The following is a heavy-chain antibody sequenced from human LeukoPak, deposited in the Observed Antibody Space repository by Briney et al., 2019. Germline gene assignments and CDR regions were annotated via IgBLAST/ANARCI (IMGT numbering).Heavy chain of an antibody. Sequence: GGSLRLSCAASGFTFSSYSMSWVRQAPGKGLEWVSSISSISSYIYYADSAKGRFTISRDNAKNSLYLQMNSLRADDTAVYYCARDLRNYRNGYSSSWYCDYWGQGTLVTVSS. D-gene: IGHD6-13*01. J-gene: IGHJ4*02. CDR1: GFTFSSYS. CDR2: ISSISSYI. CDR3: ARDLRNYRNGYSSSWYCDY. V-gene: IGHV3-21*01.